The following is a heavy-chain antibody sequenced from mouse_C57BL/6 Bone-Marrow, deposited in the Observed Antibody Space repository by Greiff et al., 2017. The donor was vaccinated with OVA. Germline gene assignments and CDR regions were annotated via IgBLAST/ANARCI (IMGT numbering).Heavy chain of an antibody. CDR3: TGTYDYDGDWYFDV. CDR1: GFTFSNYW. D-gene: IGHD2-4*01. V-gene: IGHV6-3*01. Sequence: EVNLVESGGGLVQPGGSMKLSCVASGFTFSNYWMNWVRQSPEKGLEWVAQIRLKSDNYAPHYAESVKGRFTISRDDSKSSVYLQMNNLRAEDTGIYYCTGTYDYDGDWYFDVWGTGTTVTVSS. J-gene: IGHJ1*03. CDR2: IRLKSDNYAP.